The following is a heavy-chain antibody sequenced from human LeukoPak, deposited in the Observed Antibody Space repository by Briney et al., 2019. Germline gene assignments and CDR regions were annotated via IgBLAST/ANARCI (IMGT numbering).Heavy chain of an antibody. CDR2: ISSGNSYT. V-gene: IGHV3-11*03. CDR3: ARTHSPSGYYYFFDY. Sequence: GGSLRLSCAASGFTFSDHYMNWIRQTPGKGLEWVSYISSGNSYTDYADSVKGRFIISRDNAKNSLYLQMNSLRAGDTAVYYCARTHSPSGYYYFFDYWGQGTLVTVSS. J-gene: IGHJ4*02. D-gene: IGHD3-22*01. CDR1: GFTFSDHY.